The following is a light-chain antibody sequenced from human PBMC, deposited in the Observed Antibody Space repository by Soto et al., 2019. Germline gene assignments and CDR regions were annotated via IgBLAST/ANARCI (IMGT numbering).Light chain of an antibody. Sequence: DIQLTQSPSFLSASVGDRVTITCRASQGISSYLAWYQQKPGKAPKLLIYAASTLQSGVPSRFSGSGSGTYFTLTISSLQPEDFPTYYCQLVNSYPLTFGQGTKVEIK. J-gene: IGKJ1*01. CDR2: AAS. V-gene: IGKV1-9*01. CDR1: QGISSY. CDR3: QLVNSYPLT.